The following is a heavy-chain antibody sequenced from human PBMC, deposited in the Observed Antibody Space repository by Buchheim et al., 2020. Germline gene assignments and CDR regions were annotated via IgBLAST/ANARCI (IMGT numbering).Heavy chain of an antibody. D-gene: IGHD2-2*02. Sequence: QVQLVQSGAEVKKPGASVKVSCKASGYTFTTYYMHWVRQAPGQGLEWMGIINPSGGSTRYAQKFQGRVTMTRDTSTSTVYMELSSLRSEDTAVYYCAREHGRGGYCSSSSCYTDYWGQGTL. V-gene: IGHV1-46*01. CDR1: GYTFTTYY. CDR3: AREHGRGGYCSSSSCYTDY. J-gene: IGHJ4*02. CDR2: INPSGGST.